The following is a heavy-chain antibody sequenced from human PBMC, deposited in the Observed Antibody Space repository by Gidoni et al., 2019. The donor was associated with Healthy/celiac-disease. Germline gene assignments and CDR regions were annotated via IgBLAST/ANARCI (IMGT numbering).Heavy chain of an antibody. D-gene: IGHD1-26*01. V-gene: IGHV3-30-3*01. CDR2: ISYDGSNK. CDR1: GFTFSSYA. Sequence: QVQLVESGGGVVQPGRSLRLSCAASGFTFSSYAMHWVRQAPGKGLEWVAVISYDGSNKYYADSVKGRFTISRDNSKNTLYLQMNSLRAEDTAVYYCARELSQSHIVGTPGIWGQGTMVTVSS. CDR3: ARELSQSHIVGTPGI. J-gene: IGHJ3*02.